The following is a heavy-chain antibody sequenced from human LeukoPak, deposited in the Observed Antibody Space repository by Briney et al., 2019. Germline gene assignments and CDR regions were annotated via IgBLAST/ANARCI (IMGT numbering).Heavy chain of an antibody. V-gene: IGHV1-18*01. CDR2: ISLKNGDI. CDR3: AKSAASSGYFLPFDY. CDR1: GYTFTNYG. D-gene: IGHD3-22*01. Sequence: ASVKVSCKASGYTFTNYGIGWVRQAPGQGLEWMGWISLKNGDINYAQKVRGRDTMTTDTSTNTAYMELWSLTSDDTAVYYCAKSAASSGYFLPFDYWGQGTPVIVSS. J-gene: IGHJ4*02.